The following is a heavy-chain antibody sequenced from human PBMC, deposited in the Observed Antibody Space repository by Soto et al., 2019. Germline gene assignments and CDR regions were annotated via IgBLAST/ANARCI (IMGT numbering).Heavy chain of an antibody. CDR2: IYYSGTT. J-gene: IGHJ4*02. D-gene: IGHD3-10*01. Sequence: PSETLALTCAVSSASIGSSSYTWGWIRQPPGKGLEWIGSIYYSGTTYYNPSLKSRVTISVDRSKNQFSLKLNSVTAADTAVYYCARVRREFDTSGPVDYWGQGTLVTVSS. CDR3: ARVRREFDTSGPVDY. V-gene: IGHV4-39*07. CDR1: SASIGSSSYT.